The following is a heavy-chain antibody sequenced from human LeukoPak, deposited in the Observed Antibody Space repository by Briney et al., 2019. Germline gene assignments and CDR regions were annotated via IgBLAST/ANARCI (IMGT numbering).Heavy chain of an antibody. Sequence: GASVKVSCKSSGYTFTRHYLHWVRQAPGQGLEWMGWINPNSGGTNYAQKFQGRVNMTRDTSISTAYMELRRLRSDDTAVYYCARVQRWFGEEALDIWGQGTMVTVSS. CDR2: INPNSGGT. CDR3: ARVQRWFGEEALDI. V-gene: IGHV1-2*02. J-gene: IGHJ3*02. D-gene: IGHD3-10*01. CDR1: GYTFTRHY.